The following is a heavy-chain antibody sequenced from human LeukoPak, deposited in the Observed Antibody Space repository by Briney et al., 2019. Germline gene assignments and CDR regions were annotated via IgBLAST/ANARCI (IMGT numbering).Heavy chain of an antibody. Sequence: PGGSLRLSCAASGFTFSSYSMNWVRQAPGKGLEWVSSISSSSSYIYYADSVKGRFTISRDNAKNSLYLQMNSLRAEDTAVYYCARGVDYSNYETENWFDPWGQGTLVTVSS. CDR2: ISSSSSYI. CDR1: GFTFSSYS. J-gene: IGHJ5*02. CDR3: ARGVDYSNYETENWFDP. D-gene: IGHD4-11*01. V-gene: IGHV3-21*01.